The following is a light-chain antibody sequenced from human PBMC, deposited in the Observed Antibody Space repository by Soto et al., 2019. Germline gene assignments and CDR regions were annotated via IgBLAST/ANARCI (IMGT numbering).Light chain of an antibody. V-gene: IGKV3-20*01. J-gene: IGKJ2*01. CDR1: QSVTSDF. CDR2: VAS. Sequence: EIVLTQSPGTLSLSPGERATLSCRASQSVTSDFLAWYQQKPGQAPRLLIYVASTRAAGVPDRFSGSGSGTDLTLTITRLEPEDFAVYYCQQYGRSSLMFTFGQGTKLGV. CDR3: QQYGRSSLMFT.